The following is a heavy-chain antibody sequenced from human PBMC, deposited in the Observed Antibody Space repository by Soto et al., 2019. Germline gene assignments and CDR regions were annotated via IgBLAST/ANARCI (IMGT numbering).Heavy chain of an antibody. CDR1: GYSFTSYW. CDR3: GSGYSSGWYPFDY. CDR2: IYPGDSDT. Sequence: GESLKISCKGSGYSFTSYWIGWVRQMPGKGLEWMGIIYPGDSDTRYSPSFQGQVTISADKSISTAYLQWSSLKASDTAMYYCGSGYSSGWYPFDYWGQGALVSVSS. D-gene: IGHD6-19*01. J-gene: IGHJ4*02. V-gene: IGHV5-51*01.